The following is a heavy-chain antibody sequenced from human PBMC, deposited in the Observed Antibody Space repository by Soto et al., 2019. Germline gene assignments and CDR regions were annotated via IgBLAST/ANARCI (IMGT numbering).Heavy chain of an antibody. V-gene: IGHV3-7*01. D-gene: IGHD6-19*01. Sequence: EVQLVESGGGLVQPGGSLRLSCAASGFTFSSYWMSWVRQAPGKGLEWVANIKQDGSEKYYVDSVKGRFTISRDNAKNSLDLQMNRPRAEDTAVYYCASSQWRAYYFDYWGQGTLVTVSS. CDR1: GFTFSSYW. CDR3: ASSQWRAYYFDY. CDR2: IKQDGSEK. J-gene: IGHJ4*02.